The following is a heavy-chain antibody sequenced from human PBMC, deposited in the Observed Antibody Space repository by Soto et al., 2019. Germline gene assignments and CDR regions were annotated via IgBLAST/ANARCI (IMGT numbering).Heavy chain of an antibody. Sequence: SVKVSCKASGGTFSSYAISRVRQSPGQGLEWMGGVIPIFGTPNYAQKFQGRVPITADKSTSTAYMELSSLRSEDTAVYYCARGVLDYSNYGVVYWGQATLVTVSS. CDR2: VIPIFGTP. J-gene: IGHJ4*02. V-gene: IGHV1-69*06. CDR1: GGTFSSYA. D-gene: IGHD4-4*01. CDR3: ARGVLDYSNYGVVY.